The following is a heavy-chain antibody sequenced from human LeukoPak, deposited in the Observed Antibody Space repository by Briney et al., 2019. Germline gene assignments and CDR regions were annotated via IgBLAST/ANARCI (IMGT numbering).Heavy chain of an antibody. V-gene: IGHV3-53*01. J-gene: IGHJ4*02. CDR2: IYSGGST. CDR3: ARGTVY. D-gene: IGHD4-17*01. CDR1: GFTVSSNY. Sequence: GGSLRLSCTASGFTVSSNYMTWVRQAPGKGLEWVSLIYSGGSTYYADSVKGRFTISRDNSKNTLYLQVNSLRAEDTAVYYCARGTVYWGQGTLVTVSS.